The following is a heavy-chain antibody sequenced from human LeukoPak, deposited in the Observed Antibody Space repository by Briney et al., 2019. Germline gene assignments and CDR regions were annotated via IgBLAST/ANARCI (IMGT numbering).Heavy chain of an antibody. J-gene: IGHJ4*02. D-gene: IGHD4-17*01. CDR3: ARDCNGEGDY. CDR1: GFTFSSYG. CDR2: ISYDGSNK. Sequence: PGRSLRLSCAASGFTFSSYGMHWVRQAPGKGLEWVAVISYDGSNKYYADSMKGRFTISRDNAKNSLYLQMNSLGAEDTAIYYCARDCNGEGDYWGQGTLVTVSS. V-gene: IGHV3-30*03.